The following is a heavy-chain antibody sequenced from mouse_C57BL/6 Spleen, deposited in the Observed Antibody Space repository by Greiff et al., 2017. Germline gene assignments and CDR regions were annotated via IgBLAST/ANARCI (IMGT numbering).Heavy chain of an antibody. CDR2: IDPSDSYT. J-gene: IGHJ4*01. D-gene: IGHD3-3*01. CDR1: GYTFTSYW. CDR3: GRGLGAMDY. Sequence: QVQLQQPGAELVKPGASVKLSCKASGYTFTSYWMQWVKQRPGQGLEWIGEIDPSDSYTNYNQKFKGKATLTVDTSSSPAYMQLSSLAAGASAVDYCGRGLGAMDYWGQGTSVTVSS. V-gene: IGHV1-50*01.